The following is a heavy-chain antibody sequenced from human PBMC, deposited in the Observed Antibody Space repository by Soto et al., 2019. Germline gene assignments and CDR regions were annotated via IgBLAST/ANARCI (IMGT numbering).Heavy chain of an antibody. D-gene: IGHD6-6*01. V-gene: IGHV4-59*01. CDR1: GGSIRRNY. Sequence: SETLSLTCSVSGGSIRRNYWSWIRQSPGKGLEWIGYFYYSGNSNYKPSLKSRVTISLDTSKNQFSLLLRSVTAADTAVYYCAQSSSVDAWGYGNRGLDDWGQGTPVTVSS. CDR3: AQSSSVDAWGYGNRGLDD. J-gene: IGHJ6*02. CDR2: FYYSGNS.